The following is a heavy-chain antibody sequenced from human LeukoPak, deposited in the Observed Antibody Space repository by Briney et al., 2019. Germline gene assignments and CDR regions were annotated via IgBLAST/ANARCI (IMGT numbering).Heavy chain of an antibody. J-gene: IGHJ4*02. CDR1: GYTFTSYG. CDR2: ISAYNGNT. Sequence: GASVTVSCKASGYTFTSYGISWVRQAPGQGLEWMGWISAYNGNTNYAQKLQGRVTMTTDTSTSTAYMGLRSLRSDDTAVYYCATGGYSYGYRVPSGYWGQGTLVTVSS. D-gene: IGHD5-18*01. V-gene: IGHV1-18*01. CDR3: ATGGYSYGYRVPSGY.